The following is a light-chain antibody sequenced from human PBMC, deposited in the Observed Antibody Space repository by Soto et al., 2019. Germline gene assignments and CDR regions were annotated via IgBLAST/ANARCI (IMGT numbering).Light chain of an antibody. CDR2: AHS. Sequence: QSVLTQPPSVSGAPGQRVTISCTGSSSNIGADYEVHWYQQLPGTAPKILIYAHSNRPSGVPDRFSGSKSGTPASLAITGLQAEDEADYYCQSYDSSLSAVVFGGGTKLTVL. CDR1: SSNIGADYE. CDR3: QSYDSSLSAVV. J-gene: IGLJ2*01. V-gene: IGLV1-40*01.